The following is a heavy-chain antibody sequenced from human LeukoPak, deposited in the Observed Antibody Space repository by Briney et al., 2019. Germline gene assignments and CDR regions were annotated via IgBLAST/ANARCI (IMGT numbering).Heavy chain of an antibody. CDR1: GGTFSSYA. Sequence: SVKVSCKASGGTFSSYAISWVRQAPGQGLEWMGGIIPIFGTANYAQKFQGRVTITADESTSTAYMELSSLRSEDTAVYYCGRDGYSSSSFTPFDYWGQGTLVTVSS. J-gene: IGHJ4*02. CDR3: GRDGYSSSSFTPFDY. D-gene: IGHD6-6*01. CDR2: IIPIFGTA. V-gene: IGHV1-69*13.